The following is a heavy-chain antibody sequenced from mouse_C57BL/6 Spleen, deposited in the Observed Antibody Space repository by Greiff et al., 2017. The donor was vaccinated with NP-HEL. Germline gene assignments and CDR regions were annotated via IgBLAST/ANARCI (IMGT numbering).Heavy chain of an antibody. CDR2: IYPRSGNT. D-gene: IGHD2-4*01. V-gene: IGHV1-81*01. CDR1: GYTFTSYG. J-gene: IGHJ4*01. Sequence: VKLQESGAELARPGASVKLSCKASGYTFTSYGISWVKQRTGQGLEWIGEIYPRSGNTYYNEKFKGKATLTADKSSSTAYMELRSLTSEDSAVYFCARYYDYPYAMDYWGQGTSVTVSS. CDR3: ARYYDYPYAMDY.